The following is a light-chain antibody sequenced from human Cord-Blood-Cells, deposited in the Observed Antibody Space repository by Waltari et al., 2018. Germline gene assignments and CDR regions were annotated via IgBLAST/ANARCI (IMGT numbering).Light chain of an antibody. V-gene: IGLV1-47*01. CDR3: AAWDDSLSGLWV. CDR1: SPNLGSNY. CDR2: RNN. Sequence: QSVLTQPPSASGTPGQRVTISCSGSSPNLGSNYVYWYQQLPGTAPKLLIYRNNQRPSGVPDRFSGSKSGTSASLAISGLRSEDEADYYCAAWDDSLSGLWVFGGGTKLTVL. J-gene: IGLJ3*02.